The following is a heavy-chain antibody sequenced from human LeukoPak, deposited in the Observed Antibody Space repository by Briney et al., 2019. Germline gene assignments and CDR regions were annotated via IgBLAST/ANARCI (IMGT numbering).Heavy chain of an antibody. CDR1: GFTFSTYG. Sequence: GGSLRLSCVASGFTFSTYGMHWVRQSPGKGLEWVALISYDGPNKNYADSVKGRFTISRDNAKNSLYLQMNSLRAEDTAVYYCATVKPPRSGYYDYWGQGTLVTVSS. J-gene: IGHJ4*02. V-gene: IGHV3-30*03. CDR3: ATVKPPRSGYYDY. D-gene: IGHD3-22*01. CDR2: ISYDGPNK.